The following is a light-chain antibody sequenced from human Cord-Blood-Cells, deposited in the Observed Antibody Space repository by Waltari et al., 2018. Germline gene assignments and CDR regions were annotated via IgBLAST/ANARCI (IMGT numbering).Light chain of an antibody. CDR2: DAS. CDR3: QQYNSYLT. CDR1: QSISSW. V-gene: IGKV1-5*01. J-gene: IGKJ4*01. Sequence: DIQMTQSPSTLSASVGDRVTITCRASQSISSWLAWYQRKPGKAPKLLIYDASSLESGVPTMFSGSGAGTAFSLTISSLQPDDFATDYCQQYNSYLTFGGGTKVEIK.